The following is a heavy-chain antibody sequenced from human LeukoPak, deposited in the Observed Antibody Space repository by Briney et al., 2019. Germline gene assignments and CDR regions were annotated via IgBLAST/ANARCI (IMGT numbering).Heavy chain of an antibody. CDR2: ISSSSSYI. Sequence: SGGSLRLSCAASGFTFSSYSMNWVRQAPGKGLEWVSSISSSSSYIYYADSVKGRFTISRDNAKNSLYLQMNSLRAEDTAVYYCAKLLGLQLSPFDYWGQGTLVTVSS. V-gene: IGHV3-21*04. J-gene: IGHJ4*02. D-gene: IGHD5-24*01. CDR3: AKLLGLQLSPFDY. CDR1: GFTFSSYS.